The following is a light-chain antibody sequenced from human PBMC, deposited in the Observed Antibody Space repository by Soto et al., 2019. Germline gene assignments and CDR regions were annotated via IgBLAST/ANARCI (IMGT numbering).Light chain of an antibody. Sequence: EIVLTQSPGTLSLSPGETATLSCRASQSVIGNYLAWYQQKPGQAPRLLFYGASTRAAGSPARFSGSGSGTDFTLTISRLEPEDFAFYYCQQYGSSPLTFGGGTKVDIK. V-gene: IGKV3-20*01. J-gene: IGKJ4*01. CDR3: QQYGSSPLT. CDR2: GAS. CDR1: QSVIGNY.